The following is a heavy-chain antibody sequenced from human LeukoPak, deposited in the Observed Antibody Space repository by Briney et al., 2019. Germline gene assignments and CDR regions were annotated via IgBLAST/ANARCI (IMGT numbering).Heavy chain of an antibody. CDR2: ISYDGSNK. V-gene: IGHV3-30*18. CDR3: AKGDGTDFWNGSLVGDY. Sequence: GGSLRLSCAASGFTFSSYAMHWVRQAPGKGLEWVAFISYDGSNKYFPDSVKGRFTISRDNSKNTLHLQMNSLRVEDTAVYYCAKGDGTDFWNGSLVGDYWGQGTLVTVSS. J-gene: IGHJ4*02. D-gene: IGHD3-3*01. CDR1: GFTFSSYA.